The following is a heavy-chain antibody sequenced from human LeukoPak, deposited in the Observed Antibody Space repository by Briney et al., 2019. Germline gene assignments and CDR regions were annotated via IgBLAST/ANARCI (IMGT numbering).Heavy chain of an antibody. J-gene: IGHJ6*02. CDR2: IKQDGSEK. D-gene: IGHD3-22*01. CDR1: GFTFSSYW. Sequence: GGSLRLSCAASGFTFSSYWMTWVRQAPGKGLEWVANIKQDGSEKYYVDSVKGRFTISRDNAKNSLYLQTNSLRAEDTAVYYCARDLLYYYDNSGYSYYYGMDVWGQGTTVTVSS. CDR3: ARDLLYYYDNSGYSYYYGMDV. V-gene: IGHV3-7*05.